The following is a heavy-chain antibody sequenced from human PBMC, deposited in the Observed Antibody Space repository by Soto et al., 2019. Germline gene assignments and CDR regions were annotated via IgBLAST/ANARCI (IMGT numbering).Heavy chain of an antibody. J-gene: IGHJ5*02. CDR3: VHTKVGGNSAWFGP. D-gene: IGHD2-21*02. Sequence: QITLKESGPTLVTPTQTLTLTCTFSGFSLSTSGEGVGWIRQSPGKALEWLAILYWNDDERYRPSLRNRLTITKDTSKNQVVLTLTNMDPVDTATYYCVHTKVGGNSAWFGPWGQGTLVTVSS. CDR2: LYWNDDE. CDR1: GFSLSTSGEG. V-gene: IGHV2-5*01.